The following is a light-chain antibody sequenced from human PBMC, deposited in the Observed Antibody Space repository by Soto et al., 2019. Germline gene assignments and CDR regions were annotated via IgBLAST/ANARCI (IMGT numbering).Light chain of an antibody. Sequence: EIMMMQSPATLSVSPGERATLSCRASQSVSSNLAWYQQKPGQAPRLLIQGASTRATGIPARFSGSGSGTEFTLTIGSLQSEDFAVYYCQQYKSWYTFGQGTKLEIK. J-gene: IGKJ2*01. CDR1: QSVSSN. CDR2: GAS. V-gene: IGKV3-15*01. CDR3: QQYKSWYT.